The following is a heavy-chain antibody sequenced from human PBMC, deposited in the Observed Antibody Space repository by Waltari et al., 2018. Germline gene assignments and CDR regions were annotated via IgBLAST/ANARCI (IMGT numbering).Heavy chain of an antibody. D-gene: IGHD2-8*01. CDR1: GDSMNSRSYS. Sequence: QLQLQESGPGLVKPSETLSLTCFVSGDSMNSRSYSWGWLRQSPGRGLEWVGRMYITGLSEDNPSLRTRVSISIDRSKGHFSLTLTSLTAADTAVYHCARLDPNGFDDSWGQGTLVTVST. CDR3: ARLDPNGFDDS. J-gene: IGHJ4*02. CDR2: MYITGLS. V-gene: IGHV4-39*01.